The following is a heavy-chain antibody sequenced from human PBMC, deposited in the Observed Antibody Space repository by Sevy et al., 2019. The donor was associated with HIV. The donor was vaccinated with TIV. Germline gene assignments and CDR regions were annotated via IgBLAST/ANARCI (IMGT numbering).Heavy chain of an antibody. V-gene: IGHV6-1*01. CDR1: GDSVSSSSVA. CDR2: TYYRSKWYN. D-gene: IGHD3-3*01. CDR3: ARAITIFGLTIMLDP. J-gene: IGHJ5*02. Sequence: SQTLSLTCTISGDSVSSSSVAWNWIRQSPSRGLEWLGRTYYRSKWYNDYALSVKNRIIISSDTSKNQLSLKLNSVTPEDTAVYYCARAITIFGLTIMLDPWGLGTLVTVSS.